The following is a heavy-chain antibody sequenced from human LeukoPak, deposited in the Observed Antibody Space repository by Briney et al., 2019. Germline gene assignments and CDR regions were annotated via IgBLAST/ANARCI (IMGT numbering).Heavy chain of an antibody. J-gene: IGHJ4*02. D-gene: IGHD3-10*01. V-gene: IGHV3-30*02. CDR3: ARDFSYGVKGAFEY. Sequence: GGSLRLSCAASGFTLSRSGMHWVRQGPGKGLEWVAFLRYDGSDKSYAESVKGRFIISRDNSKNILYVQMDSLRTEDTGVYFCARDFSYGVKGAFEYWGQGTLVTVSS. CDR2: LRYDGSDK. CDR1: GFTLSRSG.